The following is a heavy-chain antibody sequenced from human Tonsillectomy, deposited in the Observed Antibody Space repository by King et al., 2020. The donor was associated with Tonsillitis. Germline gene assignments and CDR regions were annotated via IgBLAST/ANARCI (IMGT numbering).Heavy chain of an antibody. CDR2: IFYIGDT. CDR1: VGSISSDY. J-gene: IGHJ3*02. V-gene: IGHV4-59*01. CDR3: ARVEDAFDI. Sequence: VQLQESGPGLVKPSETLSLTCTFSVGSISSDYWSWIRQPPGKGLECIGDIFYIGDTHYKPSLKSLVTISVDTSKNQFSLKLSSVTAADTAVYYCARVEDAFDIWGQGTMVTVSS.